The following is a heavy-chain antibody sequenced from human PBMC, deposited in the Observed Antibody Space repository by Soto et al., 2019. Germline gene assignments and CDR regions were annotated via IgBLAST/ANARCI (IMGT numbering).Heavy chain of an antibody. D-gene: IGHD3-10*01. CDR2: IRQDGGAQ. CDR3: VRGGHGSGSYLGSY. J-gene: IGHJ4*02. V-gene: IGHV3-7*03. Sequence: GGSLRLSCVASGFTFTTYWMSWVRQAPGKGLEWVANIRQDGGAQYYVDSVTGRFTISRDNAKNSVYLQMDSLRAEDTAVYYCVRGGHGSGSYLGSYWGQGMLVTVSS. CDR1: GFTFTTYW.